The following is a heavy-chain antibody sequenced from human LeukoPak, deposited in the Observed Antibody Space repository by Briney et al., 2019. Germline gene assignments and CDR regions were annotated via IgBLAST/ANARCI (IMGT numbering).Heavy chain of an antibody. CDR1: GFTFSDYY. V-gene: IGHV3-11*01. J-gene: IGHJ6*03. Sequence: GSLRLSCAASGFTFSDYYMSWIRQAPGKGLEWVSYISSSGSTIYYADSVKGRFTISRDNAKNSLYLQMNSLRAEDTAVYYCARDHKDYYYYYMDVWGKGTTVTVSS. CDR3: ARDHKDYYYYYMDV. CDR2: ISSSGSTI.